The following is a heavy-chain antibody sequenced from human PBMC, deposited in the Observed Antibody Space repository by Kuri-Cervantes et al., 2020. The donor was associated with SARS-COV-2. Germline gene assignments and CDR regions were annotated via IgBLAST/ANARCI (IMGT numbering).Heavy chain of an antibody. V-gene: IGHV3-13*04. D-gene: IGHD4-17*01. CDR3: AKLGSRRHYED. J-gene: IGHJ4*02. Sequence: GESLKISCAASGFTFSSYDMHWVRQATGKGLEWVSAIGTAGDTYYPGSVKGRFTISRENAKNSLYLQMNSLRAGDTAVYYCAKLGSRRHYEDWGQGTLVTVSS. CDR1: GFTFSSYD. CDR2: IGTAGDT.